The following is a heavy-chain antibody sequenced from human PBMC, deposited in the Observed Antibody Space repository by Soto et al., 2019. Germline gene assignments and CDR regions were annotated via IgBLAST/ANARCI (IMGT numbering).Heavy chain of an antibody. Sequence: PSETLSLTCTVSGGSISSGDYYWSWIRQPPGKGLEWIGYIYYSGSTYYNPSLKSRVTISVDTSKNQFSLKLSSVTAADTAVYYCARDRYYYDSSGYYLYYYGMDVWGQGTTVTVSS. V-gene: IGHV4-30-4*01. CDR2: IYYSGST. CDR1: GGSISSGDYY. D-gene: IGHD3-22*01. J-gene: IGHJ6*02. CDR3: ARDRYYYDSSGYYLYYYGMDV.